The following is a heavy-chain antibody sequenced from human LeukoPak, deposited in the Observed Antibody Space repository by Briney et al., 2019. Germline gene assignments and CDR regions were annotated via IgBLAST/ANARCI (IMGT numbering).Heavy chain of an antibody. Sequence: GRSLRLSCAASGFTFSSYGMHWVRQAPGKGLEWVAVMSYDGSNKYYADSVKGRFTISRDNSKNTLYLQMNSLRAEDTAVYYCAKVPIAAAGPFDYWGQGTLVTVSS. D-gene: IGHD6-13*01. CDR1: GFTFSSYG. V-gene: IGHV3-30*18. CDR3: AKVPIAAAGPFDY. J-gene: IGHJ4*02. CDR2: MSYDGSNK.